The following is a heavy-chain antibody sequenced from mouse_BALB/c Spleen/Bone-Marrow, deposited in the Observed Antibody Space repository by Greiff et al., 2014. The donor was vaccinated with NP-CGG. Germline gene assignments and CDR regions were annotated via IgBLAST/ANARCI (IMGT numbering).Heavy chain of an antibody. V-gene: IGHV14-4*02. CDR1: GFNIKDHY. D-gene: IGHD2-14*01. CDR3: NARDCRYGGYTVDN. J-gene: IGHJ4*01. Sequence: VQLQQSGAELVRSGASVKLSCTASGFNIKDHYMHWVKQRPEQGLEWIGWIDLDNGYTEYAPKFQGKATMTADTSSNKAYLQLSSLTSESTTVYYCNARDCRYGGYTVDNWGQGTSVTVAS. CDR2: IDLDNGYT.